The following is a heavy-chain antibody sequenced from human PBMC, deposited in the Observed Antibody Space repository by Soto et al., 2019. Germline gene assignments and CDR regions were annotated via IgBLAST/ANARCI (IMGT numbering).Heavy chain of an antibody. Sequence: GGSLRLSCAASGFTFSNYALNWVRQAPGKGLEWVSTISGSGGSTYYADSVKGRFTVSRDNSKNTLYLQVNSLRPEDTAVYYCAKSYYYGSGRHLLADYWGQGTLVTVSS. J-gene: IGHJ4*02. D-gene: IGHD3-10*01. V-gene: IGHV3-23*01. CDR2: ISGSGGST. CDR1: GFTFSNYA. CDR3: AKSYYYGSGRHLLADY.